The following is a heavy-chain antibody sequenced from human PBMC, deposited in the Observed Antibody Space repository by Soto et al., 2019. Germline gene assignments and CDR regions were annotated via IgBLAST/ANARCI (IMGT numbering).Heavy chain of an antibody. J-gene: IGHJ3*02. Sequence: QVQLQESGPGLVKPSQTLSLTCTVSGGSISSGGYYWSWIRQHPGKGLEWIGYIYYSGSTYYNPSIKSRVTISVDTSKNQSSLKLRFVTSADTAVYCCPGDVRCEAAIDIWGKGTMVTVSS. D-gene: IGHD4-17*01. CDR1: GGSISSGGYY. CDR3: PGDVRCEAAIDI. CDR2: IYYSGST. V-gene: IGHV4-31*03.